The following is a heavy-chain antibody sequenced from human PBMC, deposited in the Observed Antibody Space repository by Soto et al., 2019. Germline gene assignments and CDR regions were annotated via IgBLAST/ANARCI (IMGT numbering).Heavy chain of an antibody. CDR1: GATFSSYA. Sequence: SVKVSCKASGATFSSYAISWVRQAPGQGLEGMGGIIPIFGTANYAQKCQGRVTITADESTSTAYMELSSLRSEDTAVYYCANSHEGYQLPHYYYGMDVWGQGTTVAVSS. J-gene: IGHJ6*02. CDR3: ANSHEGYQLPHYYYGMDV. CDR2: IIPIFGTA. V-gene: IGHV1-69*13. D-gene: IGHD2-2*01.